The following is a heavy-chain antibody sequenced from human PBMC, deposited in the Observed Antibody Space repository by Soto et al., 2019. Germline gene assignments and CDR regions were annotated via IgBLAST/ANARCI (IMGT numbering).Heavy chain of an antibody. Sequence: XGSLQISCAASGFTFNTYGFNWVRQAPGKGLEWVAVIWYDGNTKYYADSVKGRFTISRDNLKNTLYLQMNSLTAEDTAVYYCARPLVAPVAGPYYYGMDVWGQGTTVTVSS. D-gene: IGHD6-19*01. J-gene: IGHJ6*02. CDR1: GFTFNTYG. CDR2: IWYDGNTK. CDR3: ARPLVAPVAGPYYYGMDV. V-gene: IGHV3-33*01.